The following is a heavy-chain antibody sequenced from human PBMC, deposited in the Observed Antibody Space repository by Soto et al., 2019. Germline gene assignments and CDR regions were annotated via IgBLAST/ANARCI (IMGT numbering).Heavy chain of an antibody. D-gene: IGHD2-21*02. Sequence: QVQLVQSGAEVKKPGSSVKVSCKASGGTFSSYAISWVRQAPGQGLEWMGGIIPIFGTANYAQKFQGRVTITADKSTSTAYMELSSLRSEDTAVYYXARNSLNCGGDCLPFDYWGQGTLVTVSS. J-gene: IGHJ4*02. CDR3: ARNSLNCGGDCLPFDY. CDR1: GGTFSSYA. CDR2: IIPIFGTA. V-gene: IGHV1-69*06.